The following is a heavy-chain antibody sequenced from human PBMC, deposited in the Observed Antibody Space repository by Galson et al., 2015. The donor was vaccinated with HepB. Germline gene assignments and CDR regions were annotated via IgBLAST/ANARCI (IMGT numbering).Heavy chain of an antibody. CDR2: INAGNGNT. D-gene: IGHD1-1*01. V-gene: IGHV1-3*01. CDR3: ASPTIDPTGHYYYGMDV. J-gene: IGHJ6*02. CDR1: GYTFTSYA. Sequence: SVKVSCKASGYTFTSYAMHWVRQAPGQRLEWMGWINAGNGNTKYSQKFQGRVTITRDTSASTAYMELSSLRSEDTAVYYCASPTIDPTGHYYYGMDVWGQGTTVTVSS.